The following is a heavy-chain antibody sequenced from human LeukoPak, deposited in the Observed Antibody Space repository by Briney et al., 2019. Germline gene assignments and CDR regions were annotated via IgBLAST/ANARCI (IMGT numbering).Heavy chain of an antibody. CDR3: ATKDLYCSGGSCGWFDP. Sequence: GGSLRLSCAASGFTFSSYWMSWVRQAPGKGLEWVANIKQDGSEKYYVDSVKGRFTISRDNAKNSLYLQMNSLRAEDTAVYYCATKDLYCSGGSCGWFDPWGQGTLVTVSS. J-gene: IGHJ5*02. CDR1: GFTFSSYW. CDR2: IKQDGSEK. V-gene: IGHV3-7*01. D-gene: IGHD2-15*01.